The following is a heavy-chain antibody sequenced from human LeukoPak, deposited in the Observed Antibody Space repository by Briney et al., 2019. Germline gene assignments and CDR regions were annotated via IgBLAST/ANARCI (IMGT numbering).Heavy chain of an antibody. CDR2: FYPEDGET. CDR1: GYTLTELS. D-gene: IGHD5-18*01. CDR3: ATARGYSYVYDY. V-gene: IGHV1-24*01. Sequence: GASVKVSCKVSGYTLTELSMHWVRQAPGKGVEWMGGFYPEDGETIYAQKFQGRVTMTEDTSTDTAYMELSSLRSEDTAVYYCATARGYSYVYDYWGQGTLVTVSS. J-gene: IGHJ4*02.